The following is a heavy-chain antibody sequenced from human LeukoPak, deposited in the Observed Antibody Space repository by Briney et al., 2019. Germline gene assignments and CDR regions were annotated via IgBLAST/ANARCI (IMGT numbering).Heavy chain of an antibody. J-gene: IGHJ4*02. CDR3: ARESITGDRDFDY. V-gene: IGHV3-48*01. CDR1: GFSFSSYS. Sequence: PGGSLRLSCAASGFSFSSYSMNWVRQAPGRGLEWISYISSGSRTIFYADSVKGRFTISRDNAKNSLYLLMSGLRAGDTAVYYCARESITGDRDFDYWGQGTLITVSS. CDR2: ISSGSRTI. D-gene: IGHD7-27*01.